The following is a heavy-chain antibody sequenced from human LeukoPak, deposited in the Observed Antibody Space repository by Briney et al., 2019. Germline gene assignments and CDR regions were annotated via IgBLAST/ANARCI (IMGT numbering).Heavy chain of an antibody. Sequence: SETLSLTCTVSGGSISSGGHYWSWIRQHPGKGLDWIGYIYYRGSTYYNPSLKSRVNISVDTSKNQFSLKLSSVTAADTAVYYCARGRYYDSSGSRDFDYWGQGTLVTVSS. CDR3: ARGRYYDSSGSRDFDY. D-gene: IGHD3-22*01. J-gene: IGHJ4*02. V-gene: IGHV4-31*03. CDR1: GGSISSGGHY. CDR2: IYYRGST.